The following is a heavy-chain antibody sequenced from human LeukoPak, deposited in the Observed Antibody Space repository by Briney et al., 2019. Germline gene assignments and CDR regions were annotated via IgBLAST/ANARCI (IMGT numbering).Heavy chain of an antibody. Sequence: GRSLRLSCASSGFTFDDYAMHWVRQAPGKGLEWVSRISWNSGKIGYADSVKGRFTISRDNARNSLYLQMISLRSDDTAVYYCARTAFVVTPTGAFDIWGQGTIVTVSS. CDR2: ISWNSGKI. CDR1: GFTFDDYA. J-gene: IGHJ3*02. CDR3: ARTAFVVTPTGAFDI. D-gene: IGHD4-23*01. V-gene: IGHV3-9*01.